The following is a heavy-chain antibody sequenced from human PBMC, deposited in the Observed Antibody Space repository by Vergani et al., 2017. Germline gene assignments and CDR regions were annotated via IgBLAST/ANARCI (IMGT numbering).Heavy chain of an antibody. Sequence: VQLVESGGGVVQPGRSLRLSCAASGFTFSSYAMSWVRQAPGKGLEWVSSIIGSGGSTYYADSVKGRFTISRDNSKNTLYLQMNSLRAEDTAVYYCAKDDKDYGGNSGGDYWGQGTLVTVSS. J-gene: IGHJ4*02. V-gene: IGHV3-23*04. CDR2: IIGSGGST. D-gene: IGHD4-23*01. CDR3: AKDDKDYGGNSGGDY. CDR1: GFTFSSYA.